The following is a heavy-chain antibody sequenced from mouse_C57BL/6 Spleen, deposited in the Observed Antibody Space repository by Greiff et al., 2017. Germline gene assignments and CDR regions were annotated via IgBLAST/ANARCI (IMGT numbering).Heavy chain of an antibody. Sequence: QVQLQQPGAELVKPGASVKLSCKASGYTFTSYWMHWVKQRPGQGLEWIGMIHPNSGSTNYNEKFKSKATLTVDKSSSTAYMQLSSLTSEDSAVYYGARSPYDYDVPSFADWGQGTLVTVSA. CDR2: IHPNSGST. D-gene: IGHD2-4*01. CDR1: GYTFTSYW. J-gene: IGHJ3*01. CDR3: ARSPYDYDVPSFAD. V-gene: IGHV1-64*01.